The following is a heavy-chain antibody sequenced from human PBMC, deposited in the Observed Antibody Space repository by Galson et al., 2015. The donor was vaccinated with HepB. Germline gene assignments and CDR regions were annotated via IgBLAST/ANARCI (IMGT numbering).Heavy chain of an antibody. CDR2: ISYSSSYI. D-gene: IGHD3-22*01. CDR1: GFTFSIYN. CDR3: ARGEGYYDTSGYHRGDAFDI. Sequence: SLRLSCAASGFTFSIYNMNWVRQAPGKGLEWVSSISYSSSYIYYADSLKGRFTISRDNAKNSLYLQMNSLRAEDTAVYYCARGEGYYDTSGYHRGDAFDIWGQGTMVTVSS. V-gene: IGHV3-21*01. J-gene: IGHJ3*02.